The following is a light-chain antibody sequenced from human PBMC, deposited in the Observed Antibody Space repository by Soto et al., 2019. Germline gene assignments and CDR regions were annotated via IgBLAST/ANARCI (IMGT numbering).Light chain of an antibody. CDR1: QSISSY. CDR3: QQSYNT. Sequence: DIQMTQSPSSLSASVGDRVTITCRASQSISSYLNWYQQKPGKAPKLLIYAASSLQSGVPSRFSGSGSGPDFTLTISSLQPEDVATYFCQQSYNTFAGGTKVDI. V-gene: IGKV1-39*01. J-gene: IGKJ4*01. CDR2: AAS.